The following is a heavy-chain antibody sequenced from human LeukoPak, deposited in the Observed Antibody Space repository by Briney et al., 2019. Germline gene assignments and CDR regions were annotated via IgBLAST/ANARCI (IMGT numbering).Heavy chain of an antibody. CDR3: ARSYSNYAHWYFDL. D-gene: IGHD4-11*01. CDR1: GGSISSSNW. CDR2: IYHSGST. J-gene: IGHJ2*01. V-gene: IGHV4-4*02. Sequence: PSETLSLTCAVSGGSISSSNWWSWVRQPPGKGLEWIGEIYHSGSTNYNPSLKSRVIISVDKSSNQFSLNLSSVTAADTAVYYCARSYSNYAHWYFDLWGRGALVTVSS.